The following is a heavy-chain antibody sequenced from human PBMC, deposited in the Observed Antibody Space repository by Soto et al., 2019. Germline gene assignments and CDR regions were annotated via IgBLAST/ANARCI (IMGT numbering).Heavy chain of an antibody. CDR1: GYTFTSYG. V-gene: IGHV1-18*01. Sequence: ASVKVSCKASGYTFTSYGISWVRQAPGQGLEWMGWISAYNGNTNYAQKLQGRVTMTTDTSTSTAYMELRSLRSDDTAVDYCARDPHYYDSSGYSFDIWGQGTMVTVSS. D-gene: IGHD3-22*01. J-gene: IGHJ3*02. CDR2: ISAYNGNT. CDR3: ARDPHYYDSSGYSFDI.